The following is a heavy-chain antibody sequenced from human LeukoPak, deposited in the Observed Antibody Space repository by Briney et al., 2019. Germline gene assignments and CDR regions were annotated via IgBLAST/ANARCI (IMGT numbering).Heavy chain of an antibody. D-gene: IGHD6-19*01. CDR1: GGTFSSYA. CDR3: AREGTGLAAVAGTGFDY. J-gene: IGHJ4*02. V-gene: IGHV1-69*13. CDR2: IIPIFGTA. Sequence: SVNVSCKASGGTFSSYAISWVRQAPGQGLEWMGGIIPIFGTANYAQKFQGRVTITADESTSTAYMELSSLRSEDTAVYYCAREGTGLAAVAGTGFDYWGQGTLVTVSS.